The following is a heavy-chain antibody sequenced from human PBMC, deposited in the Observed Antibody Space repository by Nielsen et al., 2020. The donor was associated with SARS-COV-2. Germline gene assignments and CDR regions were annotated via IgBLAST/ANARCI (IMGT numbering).Heavy chain of an antibody. Sequence: WVRQAPGQRLEWMGRINPNSGGTNYAQKFQGRVTMTRDTSISTAYMELSRPRSDDTAVYYCARDRDSSNYDFWSGYYNFWGQGTLVTVSS. D-gene: IGHD3-3*01. V-gene: IGHV1-2*06. J-gene: IGHJ4*02. CDR3: ARDRDSSNYDFWSGYYNF. CDR2: INPNSGGT.